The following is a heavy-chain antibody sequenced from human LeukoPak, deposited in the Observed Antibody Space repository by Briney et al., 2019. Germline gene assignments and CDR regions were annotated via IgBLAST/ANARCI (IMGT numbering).Heavy chain of an antibody. CDR1: GFTFSSYA. D-gene: IGHD3-9*01. CDR2: ISGSGGST. V-gene: IGHV3-23*01. J-gene: IGHJ4*02. CDR3: ANVEDRVRYFDWGPSFHY. Sequence: GGSLRLSCAASGFTFSSYAMSWVRQAPGKGLEWVSAISGSGGSTYYADSVKGRFTISRDNSKNTLYLQMNSLRAEDTAVYYCANVEDRVRYFDWGPSFHYWGQGTLVTVSS.